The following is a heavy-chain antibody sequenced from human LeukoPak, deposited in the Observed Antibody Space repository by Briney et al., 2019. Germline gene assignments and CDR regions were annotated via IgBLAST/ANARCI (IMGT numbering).Heavy chain of an antibody. CDR1: GGSISNHY. CDR3: ARDSGTTGEVKFDP. V-gene: IGHV4-4*07. Sequence: SETLSLTCTVSGGSISNHYWSWIRQPAGKGLEWIGRVYASGSITYNPSLQSRVTMSMDTSKNQFSLNLTPVTAADTAIYYCARDSGTTGEVKFDPWGQGILVTVSS. J-gene: IGHJ5*02. CDR2: VYASGSI. D-gene: IGHD3-10*01.